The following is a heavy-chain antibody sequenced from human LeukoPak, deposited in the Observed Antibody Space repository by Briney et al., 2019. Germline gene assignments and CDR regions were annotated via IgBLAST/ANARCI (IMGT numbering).Heavy chain of an antibody. Sequence: GGSLRLSCAASGFTFSSYGMHWVRQAPGKGLEWVAFIRYDGSNKYYADSVKGRFTISRDNAKNSLYLQMNSLRAEDTAVYYCAREPYSSGWYGGGYFDYWGQGTLVTVSS. CDR1: GFTFSSYG. V-gene: IGHV3-30*02. CDR2: IRYDGSNK. CDR3: AREPYSSGWYGGGYFDY. D-gene: IGHD6-19*01. J-gene: IGHJ4*02.